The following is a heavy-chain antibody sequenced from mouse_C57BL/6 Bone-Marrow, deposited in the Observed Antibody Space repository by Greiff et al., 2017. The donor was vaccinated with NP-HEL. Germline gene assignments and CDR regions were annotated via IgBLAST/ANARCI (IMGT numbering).Heavy chain of an antibody. CDR2: IDPSDSYT. V-gene: IGHV1-69*01. J-gene: IGHJ1*03. D-gene: IGHD2-12*01. CDR1: GYTFTSYW. CDR3: ARSRPDWYFDV. Sequence: VQLQQPGAELVMPGASVKLSCKASGYTFTSYWMHWVKQRPGQGLEWIGEIDPSDSYTNYNQKFKGKSTLTVDKSSSTAYMQLSSLTSEDSAVYYCARSRPDWYFDVWGTGTTVTVSS.